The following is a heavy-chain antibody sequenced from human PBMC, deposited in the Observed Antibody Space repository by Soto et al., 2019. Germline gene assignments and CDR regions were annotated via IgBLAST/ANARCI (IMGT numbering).Heavy chain of an antibody. V-gene: IGHV3-33*03. CDR3: ASVNTVRSWDYDGMDI. J-gene: IGHJ6*02. CDR2: IRHDGSND. D-gene: IGHD3-10*01. CDR1: GFTFSAFG. Sequence: QLHLVESVGGVVQPGASVRLSCETSGFTFSAFGMHWVRQAPGKGLEWVAGIRHDGSNDYYSDFAKGRLTISRDNSRDTLYLQINSLRADDSAVYYCASVNTVRSWDYDGMDIWGQGTTVTVSS.